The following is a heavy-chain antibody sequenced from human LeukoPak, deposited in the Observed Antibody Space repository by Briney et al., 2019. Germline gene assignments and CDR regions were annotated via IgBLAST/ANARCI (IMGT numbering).Heavy chain of an antibody. CDR1: GFTFRTYS. J-gene: IGHJ4*02. CDR3: ATVNFYYDDDGYLPFDH. D-gene: IGHD3-22*01. V-gene: IGHV3-48*04. Sequence: GGSLRLSCEVSGFTFRTYSIKWVRQAPGKDLEWISYISGDAGITNYADSVKGRFTISRDNAKSSLFLQMEGLRAEDTDVYYRATVNFYYDDDGYLPFDHWGQGSLVVISS. CDR2: ISGDAGIT.